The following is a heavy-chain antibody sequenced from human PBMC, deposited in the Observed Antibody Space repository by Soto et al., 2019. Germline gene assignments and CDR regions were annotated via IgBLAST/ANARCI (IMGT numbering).Heavy chain of an antibody. Sequence: LRLSCAASGFTFSSYSMHWVRQAPGKRMEWVAVIWYDGSNKYYADSVKGRFTISRDNSKNTLYLQMNSLRAEDTAVYYCARDGYCSGGSCYSVPVFDYWGQGTLVTVSS. CDR3: ARDGYCSGGSCYSVPVFDY. J-gene: IGHJ4*02. CDR1: GFTFSSYS. D-gene: IGHD2-15*01. V-gene: IGHV3-33*01. CDR2: IWYDGSNK.